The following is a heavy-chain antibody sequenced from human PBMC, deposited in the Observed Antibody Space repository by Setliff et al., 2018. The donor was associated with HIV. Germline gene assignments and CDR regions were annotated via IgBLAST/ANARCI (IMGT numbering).Heavy chain of an antibody. Sequence: ASVKVSCKVSGYSLTDLSIHWVRQAPGKGLEWMGGFDPEDGETVYAQKLQGRVTTTEDTSTDTAYMELSSLRSEDTAMYYCATIRAYYYDSSGQEYFQYWGHGTLVTVS. CDR3: ATIRAYYYDSSGQEYFQY. V-gene: IGHV1-24*01. CDR2: FDPEDGET. D-gene: IGHD3-22*01. CDR1: GYSLTDLS. J-gene: IGHJ1*01.